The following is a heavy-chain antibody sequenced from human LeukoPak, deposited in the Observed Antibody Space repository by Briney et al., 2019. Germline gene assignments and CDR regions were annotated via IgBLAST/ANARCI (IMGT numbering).Heavy chain of an antibody. D-gene: IGHD3-9*01. J-gene: IGHJ4*02. CDR2: INPNSGGT. CDR1: GYTFTGYY. CDR3: ARSLYYYDILTGYYIDYFDY. V-gene: IGHV1-2*02. Sequence: ASVKVSCKASGYTFTGYYMHWVRQAPGQGLEWMGWINPNSGGTNYAQKFQGGVTMTRDTSISTAYMELSRLRSDDTAVYYCARSLYYYDILTGYYIDYFDYWGQGTLVTVSS.